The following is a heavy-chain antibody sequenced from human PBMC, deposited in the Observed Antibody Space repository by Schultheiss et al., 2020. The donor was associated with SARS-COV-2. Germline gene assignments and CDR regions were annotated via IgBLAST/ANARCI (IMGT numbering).Heavy chain of an antibody. CDR2: INPNSGGT. CDR3: ARGSFRPGSGWYHRNNGMDV. V-gene: IGHV1-2*06. Sequence: ASVKVSCKASGYTFTSYAMNWVRQAPGQGLEWMGRINPNSGGTNYAQKFQGRVTMTRDTSISIAYMEVSRLRSDDTAVYYCARGSFRPGSGWYHRNNGMDVWGQGTTVTVSS. D-gene: IGHD6-19*01. J-gene: IGHJ6*02. CDR1: GYTFTSYA.